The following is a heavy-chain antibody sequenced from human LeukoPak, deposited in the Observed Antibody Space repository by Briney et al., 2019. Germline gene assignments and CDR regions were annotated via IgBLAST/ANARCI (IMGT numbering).Heavy chain of an antibody. CDR2: INPNSGGT. J-gene: IGHJ6*02. V-gene: IGHV1-2*02. D-gene: IGHD6-13*01. CDR3: ARGYSSSWYVPYGMDV. CDR1: GYTFTGYY. Sequence: ASVKVSRKASGYTFTGYYMHWVRQAPGQGLEWMGWINPNSGGTNYAQKFQGRVTMTRDTSISTAYMELSRLRSDDTAVYYCARGYSSSWYVPYGMDVWGQGTTVTVSS.